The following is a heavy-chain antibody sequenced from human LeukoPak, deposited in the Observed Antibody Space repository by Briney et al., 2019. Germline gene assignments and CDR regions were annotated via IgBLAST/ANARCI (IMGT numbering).Heavy chain of an antibody. CDR3: ARERRYCSGSSCSNWFDP. V-gene: IGHV3-11*06. CDR2: IGDRSTYT. D-gene: IGHD2-15*01. J-gene: IGHJ5*02. CDR1: GFTFSSFY. Sequence: GGSLRLSCAASGFTFSSFYMSWIRQTPGRGLEWVSYIGDRSTYTNYADSVKGRFTISRDNAGNSLYLQMSGLRAEDTAVYYCARERRYCSGSSCSNWFDPWGQGTLLTVSS.